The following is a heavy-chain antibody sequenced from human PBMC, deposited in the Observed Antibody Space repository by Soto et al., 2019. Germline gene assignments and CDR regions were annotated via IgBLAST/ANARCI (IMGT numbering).Heavy chain of an antibody. J-gene: IGHJ5*02. CDR1: GFTVSSNY. D-gene: IGHD6-13*01. CDR3: ARGHSSSWYWGVWFDP. V-gene: IGHV3-66*01. Sequence: GGSLRLSCAASGFTVSSNYMSWVRQAPGKGLEWVSVIYSGGSTYYADSVKGRFTISRDNSKNTLYLQMNSLRAEDTAVYYCARGHSSSWYWGVWFDPWGQGTLVTVSS. CDR2: IYSGGST.